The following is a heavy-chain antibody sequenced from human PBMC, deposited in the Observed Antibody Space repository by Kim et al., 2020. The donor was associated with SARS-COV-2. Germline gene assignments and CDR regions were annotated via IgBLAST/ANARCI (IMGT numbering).Heavy chain of an antibody. V-gene: IGHV3-23*01. CDR1: GFTFSSYA. D-gene: IGHD2-15*01. Sequence: GGSLRLSCAASGFTFSSYAMTWVRQAPGKGLEGVSAISGRSGGTYYAASVKGRFTIFRDNSKNTLYLQMNSLTAEDTAVYYCAKAEAATYDGHDYWGQGPLVTVPS. CDR2: ISGRSGGT. J-gene: IGHJ4*02. CDR3: AKAEAATYDGHDY.